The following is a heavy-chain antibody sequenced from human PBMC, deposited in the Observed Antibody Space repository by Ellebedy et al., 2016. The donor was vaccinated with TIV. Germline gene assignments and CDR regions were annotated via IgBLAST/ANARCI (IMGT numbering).Heavy chain of an antibody. CDR1: GDSISSTNYF. CDR3: ASHRGFYSGWSFDY. V-gene: IGHV4-39*07. CDR2: LNYGGES. Sequence: MPSETLSLTCIVSGDSISSTNYFWGWIRQPPGKGLEWIGSLNYGGESYFDPSLKSRVTMSLDTSKNQFSLTVNSVTAADTAISYFASHRGFYSGWSFDYWGQGTLITVSS. J-gene: IGHJ4*02. D-gene: IGHD5-12*01.